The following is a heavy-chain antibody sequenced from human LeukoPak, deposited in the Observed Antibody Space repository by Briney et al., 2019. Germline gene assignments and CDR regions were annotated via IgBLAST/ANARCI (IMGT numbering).Heavy chain of an antibody. Sequence: PSETLSLTCAVYGGSFSGYYWSWIRQPPGKGLEWIGEINHSGSTNYNPSLKSRVTISVDTSKNQLSLKLSSVTAADTAVYYCARGSAAAAHDYWGQGTLVTVSS. J-gene: IGHJ4*02. D-gene: IGHD6-13*01. CDR1: GGSFSGYY. CDR3: ARGSAAAAHDY. V-gene: IGHV4-34*01. CDR2: INHSGST.